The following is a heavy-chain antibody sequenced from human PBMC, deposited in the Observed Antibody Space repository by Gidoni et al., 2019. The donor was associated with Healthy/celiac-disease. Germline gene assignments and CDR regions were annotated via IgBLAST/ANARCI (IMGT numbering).Heavy chain of an antibody. CDR3: ARDMGTTYYYYYGMDV. Sequence: EVQLVESGGGLVQPGGSLRLSCAASGFTVSSNYMSWVRQAPGKGLEWVSVIYSGGSTYYEDSVKGRFTISRDNSKNTLYLQMNSLRAEDTAVYYCARDMGTTYYYYYGMDVWGQGTTVTVSS. CDR1: GFTVSSNY. CDR2: IYSGGST. V-gene: IGHV3-66*01. D-gene: IGHD1-1*01. J-gene: IGHJ6*02.